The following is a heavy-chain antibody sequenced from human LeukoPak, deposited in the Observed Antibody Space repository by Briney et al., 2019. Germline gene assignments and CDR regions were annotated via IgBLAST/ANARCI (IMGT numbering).Heavy chain of an antibody. Sequence: GESLKISXKGSGYSFTDYWIAWVRQMPGKGLEWRGIIYPGDSDTTYSPSFQGQVTISADKSISTAYLQWSSLKASDTAMYYCARPHYDFWNIDYWGQGTLVTVSS. D-gene: IGHD3-3*01. CDR2: IYPGDSDT. CDR1: GYSFTDYW. CDR3: ARPHYDFWNIDY. J-gene: IGHJ4*02. V-gene: IGHV5-51*01.